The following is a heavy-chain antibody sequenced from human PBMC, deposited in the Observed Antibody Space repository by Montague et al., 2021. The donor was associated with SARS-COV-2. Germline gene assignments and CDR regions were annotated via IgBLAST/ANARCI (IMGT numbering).Heavy chain of an antibody. Sequence: SETLSLTCTVSGGSISTYYCRWIRQPPGKGLEWIAYINYSGITNXNPSLKSRVSVSLDTSKNHFSLNLKSVTAADTAVYYCARSGWLSRGFDSWGQGTLVFVSS. J-gene: IGHJ4*02. CDR3: ARSGWLSRGFDS. CDR2: INYSGIT. V-gene: IGHV4-59*01. D-gene: IGHD5-12*01. CDR1: GGSISTYY.